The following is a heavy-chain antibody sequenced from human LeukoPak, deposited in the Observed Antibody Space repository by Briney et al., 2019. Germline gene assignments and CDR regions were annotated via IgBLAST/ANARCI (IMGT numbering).Heavy chain of an antibody. CDR1: GYTFTSYG. D-gene: IGHD3-22*01. CDR3: ARAPAGVYYYDSSGYYDFDY. V-gene: IGHV1-18*01. Sequence: EASVKVSCKASGYTFTSYGISWVRQAPGQGLEWMGRISAYNGNTNHAQKLQGRVTMTTDTSTSTAYMELRSLRSDDTAVYYCARAPAGVYYYDSSGYYDFDYWGQGTLVTVSS. CDR2: ISAYNGNT. J-gene: IGHJ4*02.